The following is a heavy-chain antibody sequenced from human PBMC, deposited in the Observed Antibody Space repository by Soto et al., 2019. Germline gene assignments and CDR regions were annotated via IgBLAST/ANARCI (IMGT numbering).Heavy chain of an antibody. J-gene: IGHJ4*02. D-gene: IGHD6-13*01. CDR1: GVTFSSYA. CDR2: ISGSGGST. CDR3: AKDPSPYSSPADRFDY. V-gene: IGHV3-23*01. Sequence: GGSLRLSCAASGVTFSSYAMSWVRQAPGKGLEWVSAISGSGGSTYYADSVKGRFTISRDNSKNTLYLQMNSLRAEDTAVYYCAKDPSPYSSPADRFDYWGQGTLVTVSS.